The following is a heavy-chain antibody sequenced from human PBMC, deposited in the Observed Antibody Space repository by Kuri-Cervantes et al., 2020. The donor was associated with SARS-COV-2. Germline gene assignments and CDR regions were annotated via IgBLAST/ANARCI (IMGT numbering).Heavy chain of an antibody. D-gene: IGHD3-22*01. CDR2: ISAYNGNT. V-gene: IGHV1-18*01. J-gene: IGHJ4*02. CDR1: GYTFTSYG. Sequence: ASVKVSCKASGYTFTSYGISWVRQAPGQGLEWMGWISAYNGNTNYAQKLQGRVTMTTDTSTSTAYMELRSLRSDETAVYYCARDPNYDSSGYYGLTFDYWGQGTLVTVSS. CDR3: ARDPNYDSSGYYGLTFDY.